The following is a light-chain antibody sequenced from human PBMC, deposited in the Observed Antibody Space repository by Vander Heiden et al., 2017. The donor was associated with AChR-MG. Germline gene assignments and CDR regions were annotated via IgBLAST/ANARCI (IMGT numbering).Light chain of an antibody. CDR2: EVS. CDR1: SSDVGGYNY. J-gene: IGLJ3*02. CDR3: SSYAGSNRV. V-gene: IGLV2-8*01. Sequence: QSALTQPPSASGSPGQSVTISCTGTSSDVGGYNYVSWYQQHPGKAPKRMIYEVSKRPSGVPDRFSGSKSGNKASLTVSGLQAKDEADYYCSSYAGSNRVFGGGTKLTGL.